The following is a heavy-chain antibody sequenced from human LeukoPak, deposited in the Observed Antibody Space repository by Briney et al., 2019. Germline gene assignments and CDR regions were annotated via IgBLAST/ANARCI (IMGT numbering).Heavy chain of an antibody. J-gene: IGHJ5*02. V-gene: IGHV3-11*06. Sequence: GGSLRLSCAASGFSFSDSYMSWIRQAPGKGLEWVSYISSSSTYINYADSVKGRFTISRDNAKNSLYPQMNSLRAEDTAVYYCARAEVVSYYYDSSGYYHHWGQGTLVTVSS. CDR1: GFSFSDSY. CDR3: ARAEVVSYYYDSSGYYHH. D-gene: IGHD3-22*01. CDR2: ISSSSTYI.